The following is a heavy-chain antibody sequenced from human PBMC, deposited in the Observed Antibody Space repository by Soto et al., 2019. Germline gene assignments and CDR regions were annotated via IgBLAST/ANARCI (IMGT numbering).Heavy chain of an antibody. Sequence: PSETLSLTCTVSGGSISGSSHFWGWIRQPPGKGLEWIGSIYYSGSTYYNPSLKSRVTISVDTSKNQFSLKLSSVTAADTAVYYCARERPPSKYSSGWYGHYYYGMDVWGQGTTVTVSS. V-gene: IGHV4-39*02. J-gene: IGHJ6*02. CDR2: IYYSGST. CDR3: ARERPPSKYSSGWYGHYYYGMDV. CDR1: GGSISGSSHF. D-gene: IGHD6-19*01.